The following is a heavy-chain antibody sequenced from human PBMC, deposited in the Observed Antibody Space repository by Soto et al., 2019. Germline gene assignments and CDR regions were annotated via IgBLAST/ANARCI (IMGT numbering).Heavy chain of an antibody. CDR1: GGSISSSNW. V-gene: IGHV4-4*02. CDR2: IYHSGST. CDR3: AGRYFDLGHYGMDV. Sequence: SSETLSLTCAVSGGSISSSNWWSWVRQPPGKGLEWIGEIYHSGSTNYNPSLKSRVTISVDKSKNQFSLKLSSVTAADTAVYYCAGRYFDLGHYGMDVWGQGTTVTVSS. D-gene: IGHD3-9*01. J-gene: IGHJ6*02.